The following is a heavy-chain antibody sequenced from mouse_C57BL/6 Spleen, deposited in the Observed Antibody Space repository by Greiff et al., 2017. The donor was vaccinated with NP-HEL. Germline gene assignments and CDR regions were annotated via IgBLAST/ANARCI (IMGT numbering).Heavy chain of an antibody. CDR2: INYDGSST. D-gene: IGHD4-1*02. Sequence: EVKVVESEGGLVQPGRSMKLSCTASGFTFSDYYMAWVRQVPEKGLEWVANINYDGSSTYYLDSLKSRFIISRDNAKNILYLQMSSLKSEDTATYYCARSSTGTWFAYWGQGTLVTVSA. J-gene: IGHJ3*01. V-gene: IGHV5-16*01. CDR3: ARSSTGTWFAY. CDR1: GFTFSDYY.